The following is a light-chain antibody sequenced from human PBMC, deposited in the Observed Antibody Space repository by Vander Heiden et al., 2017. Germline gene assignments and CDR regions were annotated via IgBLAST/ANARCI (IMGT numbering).Light chain of an antibody. CDR2: KAT. J-gene: IGKJ1*01. Sequence: DIQITQSPSTLSASVGDTVTITCRASESVNMWLAWYQQQPGKAPNVLIHKATTLKSGVPSRFSGSGFGTEFTLTISSLEPDDFATYYCQQYRTDWTFGQGTKVEI. CDR3: QQYRTDWT. CDR1: ESVNMW. V-gene: IGKV1-5*03.